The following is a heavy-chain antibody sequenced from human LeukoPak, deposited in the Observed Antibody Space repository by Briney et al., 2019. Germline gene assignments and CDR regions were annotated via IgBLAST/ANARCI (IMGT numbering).Heavy chain of an antibody. Sequence: TETLSLTCAVYGGSFSGYYWSWIRQPPGKGLEWIGEINHSGSTNYNPSLKSRVTISIDTSKNQFSLKLSSVTAADTALYYCARGPGTWYYYWGQGTLVTVSS. J-gene: IGHJ4*02. CDR3: ARGPGTWYYY. CDR1: GGSFSGYY. D-gene: IGHD6-13*01. V-gene: IGHV4-34*01. CDR2: INHSGST.